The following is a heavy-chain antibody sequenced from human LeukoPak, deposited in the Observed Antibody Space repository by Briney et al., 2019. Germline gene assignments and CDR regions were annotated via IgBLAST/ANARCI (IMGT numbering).Heavy chain of an antibody. J-gene: IGHJ4*02. CDR1: GYTFTSYA. Sequence: ASVKVSCKASGYTFTSYAMHWVRQAPGQRLEWMGWINAGNGNTKYSQKFQGRVTITRDTSASTAYMELSSLRSEDTAVYYCARAKNRAVAGIRPGGGPDYWGQGTLVTVSS. CDR3: ARAKNRAVAGIRPGGGPDY. CDR2: INAGNGNT. V-gene: IGHV1-3*01. D-gene: IGHD6-19*01.